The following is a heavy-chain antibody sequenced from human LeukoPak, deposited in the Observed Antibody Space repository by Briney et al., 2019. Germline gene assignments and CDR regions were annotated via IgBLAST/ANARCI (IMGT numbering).Heavy chain of an antibody. CDR3: ARSHSEGVVIVWPFGY. J-gene: IGHJ4*02. V-gene: IGHV1-69*13. CDR2: IIPIFGTA. Sequence: ASVKVSCKASGGTFSSYAISWVRQAPGQGLEWMGGIIPIFGTANYAQKFQGRVTITADESTSTAYMELSSLRSEDTAVYYCARSHSEGVVIVWPFGYRGQGTLVTVSS. D-gene: IGHD3-3*01. CDR1: GGTFSSYA.